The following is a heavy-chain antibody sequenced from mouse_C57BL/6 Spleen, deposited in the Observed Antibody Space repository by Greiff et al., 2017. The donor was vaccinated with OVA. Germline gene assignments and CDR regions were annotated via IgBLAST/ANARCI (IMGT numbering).Heavy chain of an antibody. J-gene: IGHJ2*01. Sequence: EVKVVESEGGLVQPGSSMKLSCTASGFTFSDYYIAWVRQVPEKGLEWVANINYDGSSTHYLDSLKSRFIISRDNEKNILYLQMSSLKSEDTATYYCAREEGYDYVFDYWGQGTTLTVSS. CDR1: GFTFSDYY. V-gene: IGHV5-16*01. CDR3: AREEGYDYVFDY. D-gene: IGHD2-4*01. CDR2: INYDGSST.